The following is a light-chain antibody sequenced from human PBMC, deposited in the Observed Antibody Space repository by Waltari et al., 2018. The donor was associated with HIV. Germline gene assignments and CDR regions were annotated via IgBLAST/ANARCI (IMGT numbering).Light chain of an antibody. CDR2: GAS. CDR1: YGISRW. V-gene: IGKV1-12*01. Sequence: DIPITQPPSSVSASVGDRVTLTYRASYGISRWLAWYQQKPGKGPKFLIYGASSWERGVPSRFSGSGSGTDFTLTISSLQAEDVATYYCQQANSFPHTFGGGTKVEIK. CDR3: QQANSFPHT. J-gene: IGKJ4*01.